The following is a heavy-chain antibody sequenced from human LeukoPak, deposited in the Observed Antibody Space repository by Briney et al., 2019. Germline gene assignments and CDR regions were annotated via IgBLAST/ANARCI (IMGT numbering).Heavy chain of an antibody. D-gene: IGHD2-8*01. V-gene: IGHV4-39*01. Sequence: SETLSLTCTVSGGSISSSSYYWGWIRQPPGKGLEWIGSIYYSGSTYYNPSLKSRVTISVDTSKNQFSLKLSSVTAADTAVYYCAIIQGRTKYFDLWGRGTLVTVSS. CDR3: AIIQGRTKYFDL. CDR2: IYYSGST. CDR1: GGSISSSSYY. J-gene: IGHJ2*01.